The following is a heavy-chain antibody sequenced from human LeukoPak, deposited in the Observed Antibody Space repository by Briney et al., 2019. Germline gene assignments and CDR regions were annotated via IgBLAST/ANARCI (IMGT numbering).Heavy chain of an antibody. CDR1: GYTFTGYY. J-gene: IGHJ4*02. Sequence: ASVKVSCKASGYTFTGYYMHWVRQAPGQGLEWMGWINPNSGGTNYAQKFQGRVTMTRDTSISTAYMELSRLRSDDTAVYYCARLSDYYDSSGYYPDYWGQGTLVTVSS. V-gene: IGHV1-2*02. D-gene: IGHD3-22*01. CDR2: INPNSGGT. CDR3: ARLSDYYDSSGYYPDY.